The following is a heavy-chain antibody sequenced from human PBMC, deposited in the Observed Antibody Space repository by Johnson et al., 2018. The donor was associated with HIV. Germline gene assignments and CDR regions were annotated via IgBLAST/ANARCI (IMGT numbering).Heavy chain of an antibody. D-gene: IGHD2-21*02. CDR1: GFTFSSYA. Sequence: QVQLVESGGGVVQPGRSLRLSCVASGFTFSSYAMHWVRQAPGKGLEWVALISYDGPNKYYADSVKGRFTISRDNSKNTLYLQMNSMRAEDTALYYCASRGVVVTAIPKFGAFDIWGRGTMVTVSS. CDR3: ASRGVVVTAIPKFGAFDI. CDR2: ISYDGPNK. V-gene: IGHV3-30-3*01. J-gene: IGHJ3*02.